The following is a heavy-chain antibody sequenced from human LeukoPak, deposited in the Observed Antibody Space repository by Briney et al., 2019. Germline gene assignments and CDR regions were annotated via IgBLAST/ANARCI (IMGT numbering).Heavy chain of an antibody. D-gene: IGHD4-23*01. J-gene: IGHJ4*02. CDR3: ATSPQYGGY. CDR1: GGSISSSSYY. V-gene: IGHV4-39*01. CDR2: IYYSGST. Sequence: PSETLSLTCTVSGGSISSSSYYWGWIRQPPGKGLEWIGSIYYSGSTYYNPSLKSRVTISVDTAKNQFSLKLSSVTAADTAVYYCATSPQYGGYWGQGTLVTVSS.